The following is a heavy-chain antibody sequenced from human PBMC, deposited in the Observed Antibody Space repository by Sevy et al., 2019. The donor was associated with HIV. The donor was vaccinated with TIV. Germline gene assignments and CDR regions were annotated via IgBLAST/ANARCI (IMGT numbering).Heavy chain of an antibody. J-gene: IGHJ4*02. Sequence: GGSLRLSCAASGFSVSRNHINWVRQAPGKGQEWISVIYSDGTTQYADSVKGRFTISRDTSNNTVYLQVSSLRADDPAVYYCARRLSSAWYFDFWGQGTLVTVSS. D-gene: IGHD6-19*01. V-gene: IGHV3-53*01. CDR1: GFSVSRNH. CDR3: ARRLSSAWYFDF. CDR2: IYSDGTT.